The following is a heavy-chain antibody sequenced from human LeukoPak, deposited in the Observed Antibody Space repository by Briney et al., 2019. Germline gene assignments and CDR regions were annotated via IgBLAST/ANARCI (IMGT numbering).Heavy chain of an antibody. CDR3: AKDFILAMVTSRIVDY. V-gene: IGHV3-30*18. CDR1: GFTFSSYG. J-gene: IGHJ4*02. D-gene: IGHD5-18*01. CDR2: ISYDGSNK. Sequence: PGRSLRLSCAASGFTFSSYGMHWVRQAPGKGLEWVAVISYDGSNKYYADSVKGRFTISRDNSKNTLYLQMNSLRAEDTAVYYCAKDFILAMVTSRIVDYWGQGTLVTVSS.